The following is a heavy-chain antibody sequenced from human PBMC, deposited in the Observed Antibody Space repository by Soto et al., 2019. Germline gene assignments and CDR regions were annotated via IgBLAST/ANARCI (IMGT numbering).Heavy chain of an antibody. CDR1: GLPVAGSY. CDR3: VRPLTSGQTHARDV. V-gene: IGHV3-53*01. CDR2: IYNDGTT. D-gene: IGHD3-10*01. J-gene: IGHJ6*02. Sequence: GGSLRLSCVASGLPVAGSYMAWVRQAPGKGLEWASVIYNDGTTYYSQSVEGRFTISRDTSKNTLYLQMDRLRDEDTAVYYCVRPLTSGQTHARDVWGQGTTVTVSS.